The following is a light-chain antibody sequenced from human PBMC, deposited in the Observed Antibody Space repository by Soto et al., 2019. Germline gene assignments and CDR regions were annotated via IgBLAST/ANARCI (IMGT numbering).Light chain of an antibody. CDR3: KSYDNSLSGFYL. Sequence: QSALTHPPSVSGAPGQRATISCTGSSPNIGANSDVHWYQQLTGAAPKLLIYGNTNRPSGVSDRFSASKSGTSASLAITGLQAEDEADYSCKSYDNSLSGFYLFGTGTKVTVL. CDR2: GNT. CDR1: SPNIGANSD. V-gene: IGLV1-40*01. J-gene: IGLJ1*01.